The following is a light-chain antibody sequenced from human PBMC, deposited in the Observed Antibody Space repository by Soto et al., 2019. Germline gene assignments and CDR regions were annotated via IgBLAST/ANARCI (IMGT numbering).Light chain of an antibody. Sequence: EIVLTQSPGTLSLSPGERATLSCRASQSVSSSYLAWYQQKPGQAPRLLIYNAFNRATGIPDRFSGSGSGTDFTLPISRLEPEDFAVYYCQQYGSSPTFGQGTRLEIK. CDR3: QQYGSSPT. J-gene: IGKJ5*01. CDR2: NAF. CDR1: QSVSSSY. V-gene: IGKV3-20*01.